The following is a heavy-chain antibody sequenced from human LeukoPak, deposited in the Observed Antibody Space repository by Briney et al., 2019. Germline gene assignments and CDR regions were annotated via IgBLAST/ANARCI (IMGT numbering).Heavy chain of an antibody. J-gene: IGHJ4*02. CDR3: ASAYSSGWFYDY. CDR2: RIPIFDTT. Sequence: GSSVKVSCKASGGTFSNYVINWVRQAPGQGLEWMGGRIPIFDTTNYAQKFQGRVIFTTDESSNTAYMELASLRSEDTAVYYCASAYSSGWFYDYWGQGTLVTVSS. V-gene: IGHV1-69*05. D-gene: IGHD6-19*01. CDR1: GGTFSNYV.